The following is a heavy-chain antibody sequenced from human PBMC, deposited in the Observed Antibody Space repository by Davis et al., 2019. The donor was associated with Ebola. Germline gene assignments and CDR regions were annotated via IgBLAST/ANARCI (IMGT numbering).Heavy chain of an antibody. V-gene: IGHV1-2*04. Sequence: ASVQVSCKASGYTFTGYYMHWVRQAPGQGLEWMGWINPNSGGTNYAQKFQGWVTMTRDTSISTAYMELSRLGSDDTAVYYCARSYPVAGDAFDIWGQGTMVTVSS. J-gene: IGHJ3*02. CDR2: INPNSGGT. CDR1: GYTFTGYY. CDR3: ARSYPVAGDAFDI. D-gene: IGHD6-19*01.